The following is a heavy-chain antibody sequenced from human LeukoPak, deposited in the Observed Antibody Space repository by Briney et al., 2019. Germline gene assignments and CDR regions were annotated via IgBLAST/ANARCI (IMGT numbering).Heavy chain of an antibody. V-gene: IGHV3-11*04. D-gene: IGHD3-22*01. CDR3: ARGYYYESSGYFFDY. CDR2: ISSSGSTI. CDR1: GFTFSDYY. Sequence: PGGSLRLSCAASGFTFSDYYMSWIRQAPGKGLEWVSYISSSGSTIYYADSVKGRFTISRDNAENSLYLQMNSLRAEDTAVYYCARGYYYESSGYFFDYWGRGTLVTVSS. J-gene: IGHJ4*02.